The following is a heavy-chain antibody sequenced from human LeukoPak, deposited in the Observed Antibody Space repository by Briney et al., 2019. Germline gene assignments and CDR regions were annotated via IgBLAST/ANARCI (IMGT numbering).Heavy chain of an antibody. CDR2: MNPNSGNT. V-gene: IGHV1-8*03. CDR1: GYTFTSYD. Sequence: ASVKVSCKASGYTFTSYDINWVRQATGQGLESMGWMNPNSGNTGYAQKFQGRVTITRNTSISTAYMELSSLRSEDTAVYYCATRRGSVPYYFDYWGQGTLVTVSS. J-gene: IGHJ4*02. CDR3: ATRRGSVPYYFDY. D-gene: IGHD2-15*01.